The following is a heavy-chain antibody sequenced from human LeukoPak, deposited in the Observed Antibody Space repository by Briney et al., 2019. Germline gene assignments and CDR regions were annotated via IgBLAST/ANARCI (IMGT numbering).Heavy chain of an antibody. J-gene: IGHJ3*02. V-gene: IGHV6-1*01. CDR2: TYYRSKWYN. CDR1: GDSVSSSSAA. D-gene: IGHD3-10*01. Sequence: SQTLSLTCAISGDSVSSSSAAWNWIRQSPSRGLEWLGRTYYRSKWYNDYAVSVKSRITINPDTSKNQFSLQLNSVTPEDTAVYYCARVLQERITMVRGVIRPFDIWGQGTMVTVSS. CDR3: ARVLQERITMVRGVIRPFDI.